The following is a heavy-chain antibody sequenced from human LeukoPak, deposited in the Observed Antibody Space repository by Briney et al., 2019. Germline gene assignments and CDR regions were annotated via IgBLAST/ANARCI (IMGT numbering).Heavy chain of an antibody. CDR1: GGSISSSGYY. CDR3: ARDFIS. V-gene: IGHV3-11*04. CDR2: ISSSGSTI. J-gene: IGHJ4*02. Sequence: LSLTCTVSGGSISSSGYYWGWIRQPPGKGLEWVSYISSSGSTIYYADSVKGRFTISRDNAKNSLYLQMNSLRAEDTAVYYCARDFISWGQGTLVTVSS.